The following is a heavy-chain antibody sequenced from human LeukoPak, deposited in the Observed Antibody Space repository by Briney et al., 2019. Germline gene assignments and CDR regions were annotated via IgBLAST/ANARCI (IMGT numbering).Heavy chain of an antibody. CDR3: AKAPVTTCSGAYCYPFDY. Sequence: GGSLRLSCAASGFTFSSYSMNWVRQAPGKGLEWVAFIRYDGSNQYYADSVKGRFTISRDNSKNTLYLQMNRLRAEDAAVYYCAKAPVTTCSGAYCYPFDYWGQGTLVTVSS. V-gene: IGHV3-30*02. CDR1: GFTFSSYS. CDR2: IRYDGSNQ. J-gene: IGHJ4*02. D-gene: IGHD2-21*01.